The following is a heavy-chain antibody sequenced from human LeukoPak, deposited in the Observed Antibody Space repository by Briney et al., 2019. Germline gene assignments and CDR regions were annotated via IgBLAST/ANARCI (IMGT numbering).Heavy chain of an antibody. Sequence: GGSLRLSCAASGFTFSSYSMNWVRQAPGKGLEWVSSISSSSSYIYYADSVKGRFTISRDNAKNSLYLQMNSLRAEDTAVYYCARDRGPYYYDSSGYSDWGQGTLVTVSS. CDR3: ARDRGPYYYDSSGYSD. D-gene: IGHD3-22*01. V-gene: IGHV3-21*01. CDR1: GFTFSSYS. CDR2: ISSSSSYI. J-gene: IGHJ4*02.